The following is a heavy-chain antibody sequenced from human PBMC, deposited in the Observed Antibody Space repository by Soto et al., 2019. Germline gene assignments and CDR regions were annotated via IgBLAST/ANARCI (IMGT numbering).Heavy chain of an antibody. D-gene: IGHD3-22*01. CDR2: ISYDGSNK. Sequence: QVQLVESGGGVVKPGRSLRLSCAASGFTFSSYAMHWVRQAPGKGLAWVAVISYDGSNKYYADSVKGRFTISRDNSKNTLYLQMNSLRAEDTAVYYCARSYDSSGSDYYYYGMDVWGQGTTVTVSS. V-gene: IGHV3-30-3*01. J-gene: IGHJ6*02. CDR3: ARSYDSSGSDYYYYGMDV. CDR1: GFTFSSYA.